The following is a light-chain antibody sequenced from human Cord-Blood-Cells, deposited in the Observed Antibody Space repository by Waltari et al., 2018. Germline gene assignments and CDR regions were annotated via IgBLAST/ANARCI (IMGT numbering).Light chain of an antibody. CDR3: AAWDDSLNGWV. CDR2: YDD. CDR1: SPNIGNNA. V-gene: IGLV1-36*01. J-gene: IGLJ3*02. Sequence: QSVLTQPPSVSEAPRQRFTISCSGTSPNIGNNAVKCYQQPPGKAPKLLIYYDDLLPSGVSDRFSGSKSGTSASLAISGLQSEDEADYYCAAWDDSLNGWVFGGGTKLTVL.